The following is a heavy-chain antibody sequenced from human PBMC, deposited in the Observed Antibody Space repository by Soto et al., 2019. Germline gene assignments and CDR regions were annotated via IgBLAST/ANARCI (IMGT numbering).Heavy chain of an antibody. J-gene: IGHJ5*02. D-gene: IGHD1-1*01. Sequence: SETLSLTCTVSGGSISSSSYYWGWIRQPPGKGLEWIGSIYYSGSTYYNPSLKSRVTIPVDTSKNQFSLKLSSVTAADTAVYYCARHNGQLERFDPWGREPWSPSPQ. CDR1: GGSISSSSYY. CDR2: IYYSGST. V-gene: IGHV4-39*01. CDR3: ARHNGQLERFDP.